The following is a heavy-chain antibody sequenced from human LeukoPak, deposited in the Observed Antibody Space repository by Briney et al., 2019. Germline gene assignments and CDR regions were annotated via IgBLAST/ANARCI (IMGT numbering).Heavy chain of an antibody. Sequence: GGSLRLSCVASGFTFSSNWMHWVRQGPGKGLVWVSRINSDGSETRHADSVKGRFTISRDNAKNTLYLQMNSLRAEDTAVYYCANLSPREYQLLSPFDYWGQGTLVTVSS. CDR1: GFTFSSNW. D-gene: IGHD2-2*01. CDR3: ANLSPREYQLLSPFDY. J-gene: IGHJ4*02. V-gene: IGHV3-74*01. CDR2: INSDGSET.